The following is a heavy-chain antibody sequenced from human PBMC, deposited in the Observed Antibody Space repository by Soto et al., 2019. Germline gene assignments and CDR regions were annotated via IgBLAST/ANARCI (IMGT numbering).Heavy chain of an antibody. D-gene: IGHD6-6*01. V-gene: IGHV1-69*01. Sequence: QVHLVQSGAEVTKAGSSVKVSCKASGGTFSSHAFSWVRQAPGQGLEWVGGIIPIFETANYAQEFQGRVTLSADASTTPVILELNNLRSDDTAIYFCAIGDRSSWIGNHWGPGTQVTVS. CDR3: AIGDRSSWIGNH. CDR2: IIPIFETA. CDR1: GGTFSSHA. J-gene: IGHJ4*02.